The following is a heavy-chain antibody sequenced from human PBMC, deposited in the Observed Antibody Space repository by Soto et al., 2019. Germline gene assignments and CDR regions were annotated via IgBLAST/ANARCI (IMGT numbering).Heavy chain of an antibody. CDR3: ARDPVRAGTTSFGWFDP. D-gene: IGHD1-1*01. J-gene: IGHJ5*02. CDR2: INAGNGNT. CDR1: GYTFTSYA. Sequence: QVQLVQSGAEVKKPGASVKVSCKASGYTFTSYAMHWVRQAPGQRLEWMGRINAGNGNTKYSQKFQGRVTITRDTSASTAYMELSSLRSEDTAVYYCARDPVRAGTTSFGWFDPWGQGTLVTVSS. V-gene: IGHV1-3*01.